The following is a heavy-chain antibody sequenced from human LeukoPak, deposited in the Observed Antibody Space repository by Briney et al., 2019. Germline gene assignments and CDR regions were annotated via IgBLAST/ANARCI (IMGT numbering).Heavy chain of an antibody. CDR2: ISYDGSNK. J-gene: IGHJ4*02. CDR3: ARDSGYSGYDYSFDY. D-gene: IGHD5-12*01. CDR1: GFTFSSYA. V-gene: IGHV3-30*04. Sequence: PGGSLRLSCAASGFTFSSYAMHWVRQAPGKGLEWVAVISYDGSNKYYADSVKGRFTISRDNSKNTLYLQMNSLRAEDTAVYYCARDSGYSGYDYSFDYWGQGTLVTVSP.